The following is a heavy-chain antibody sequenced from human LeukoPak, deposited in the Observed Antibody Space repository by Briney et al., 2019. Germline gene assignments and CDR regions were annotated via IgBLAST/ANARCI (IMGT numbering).Heavy chain of an antibody. D-gene: IGHD6-6*01. CDR2: IYWDDDK. CDR3: AFSKYSRSDFDS. V-gene: IGHV2-5*02. J-gene: IGHJ4*02. Sequence: SGPTLLKPTQTLTLTCTFSGFSLSTNDVGVGWIRQPPGEALEWLALIYWDDDKRYSPSQKSRLTITKDTSKNQVVLTMANMDPADTPTYYCAFSKYSRSDFDSWGQGTLVTVSS. CDR1: GFSLSTNDVG.